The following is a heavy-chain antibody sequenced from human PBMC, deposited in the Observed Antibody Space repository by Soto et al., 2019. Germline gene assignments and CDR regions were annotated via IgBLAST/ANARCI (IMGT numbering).Heavy chain of an antibody. D-gene: IGHD6-13*01. CDR1: GGTFSSYA. CDR2: IIPIFGTA. J-gene: IGHJ6*02. CDR3: ARSKRSSPTHSSSWKHYYYYGMDV. V-gene: IGHV1-69*13. Sequence: ASVKVSCKASGGTFSSYAISWVRQAPGQGLEWMGGIIPIFGTANYAQKFQGRVTITADESTSTAYMELSSLRSEDTAVYYCARSKRSSPTHSSSWKHYYYYGMDVWGQGTTVTVSS.